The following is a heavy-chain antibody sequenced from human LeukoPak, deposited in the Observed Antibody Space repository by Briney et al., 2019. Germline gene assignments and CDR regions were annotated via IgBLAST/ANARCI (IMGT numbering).Heavy chain of an antibody. V-gene: IGHV1-8*03. CDR1: GYSFTTFH. D-gene: IGHD6-13*01. CDR3: ARVVGLTGYSSSWYSGYYYYMDV. J-gene: IGHJ6*03. Sequence: GASVKVSCKAAGYSFTTFHINWVRQAPGQGPEWMGWVNPDTGNTGFAQKFQGRVSITQNSSVTTVYMELSSLTSEDTAVYYCARVVGLTGYSSSWYSGYYYYMDVWGKGTTVTVSS. CDR2: VNPDTGNT.